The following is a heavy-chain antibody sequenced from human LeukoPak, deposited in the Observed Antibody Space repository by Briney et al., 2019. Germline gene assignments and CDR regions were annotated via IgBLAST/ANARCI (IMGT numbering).Heavy chain of an antibody. CDR3: ARDRKPYYDFWSGYYNTDYYYYMDV. CDR2: ISYDGSNK. V-gene: IGHV3-30*04. D-gene: IGHD3-3*01. Sequence: PGGSLRLSCAASGFTFSSYAMHWVRQAPGKGLEWVAVISYDGSNKYYADSVKGRFTISRDNAKNSLYLQMNSLRAEDTAVYYCARDRKPYYDFWSGYYNTDYYYYMDVWGKGTTVTVSS. J-gene: IGHJ6*03. CDR1: GFTFSSYA.